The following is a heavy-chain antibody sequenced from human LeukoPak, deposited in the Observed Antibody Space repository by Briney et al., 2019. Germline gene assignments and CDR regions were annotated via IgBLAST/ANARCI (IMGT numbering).Heavy chain of an antibody. CDR2: INHRGST. CDR3: ARVRGNYYYDSSGYPRVHAFDI. Sequence: SETLSLTCAVYGGSFSGYYWSWIRQPPGKGLEWIGEINHRGSTNYNPALKSRVTIAVDTSKNQFSLKLNSVTAADTAVYYCARVRGNYYYDSSGYPRVHAFDIWGQGTMVTVSS. J-gene: IGHJ3*02. CDR1: GGSFSGYY. V-gene: IGHV4-34*01. D-gene: IGHD3-22*01.